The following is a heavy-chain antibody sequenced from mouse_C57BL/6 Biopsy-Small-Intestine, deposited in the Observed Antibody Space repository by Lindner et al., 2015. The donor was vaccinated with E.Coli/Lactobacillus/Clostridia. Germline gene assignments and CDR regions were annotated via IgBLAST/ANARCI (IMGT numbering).Heavy chain of an antibody. J-gene: IGHJ1*03. Sequence: VQLQESGPGLVKPGASVKISCKASGYSFTDYNMNWVKQSNGKSLEWIGVINPNYGTTSYNQKFKDKATLTVDQSSSTAYMQLNSLTSEDSAVYYCTRGYGSTSYWYFDVWGTGTTVTVSS. CDR3: TRGYGSTSYWYFDV. CDR1: GYSFTDYN. D-gene: IGHD1-1*01. V-gene: IGHV1-39*01. CDR2: INPNYGTT.